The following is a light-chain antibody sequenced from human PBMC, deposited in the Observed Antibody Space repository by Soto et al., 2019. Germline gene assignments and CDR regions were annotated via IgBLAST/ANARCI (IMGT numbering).Light chain of an antibody. J-gene: IGLJ2*01. V-gene: IGLV2-14*01. CDR2: EVS. Sequence: QSALTQPASVSGSPGQSITISCTGTSSDVGKYNYVSWYQQHPAKAPKLMIFEVSNRPSGVSNRFSGPKSGNTASLTISGLQAEDEAEYYCSSYTGSSTNTVVFGGGTKLTVL. CDR3: SSYTGSSTNTVV. CDR1: SSDVGKYNY.